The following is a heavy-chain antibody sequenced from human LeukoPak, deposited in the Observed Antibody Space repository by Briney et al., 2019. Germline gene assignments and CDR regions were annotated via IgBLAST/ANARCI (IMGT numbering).Heavy chain of an antibody. J-gene: IGHJ3*02. CDR3: ARDPMTLRAFDI. V-gene: IGHV3-21*01. D-gene: IGHD2-21*02. Sequence: GGSLRLSCAASGFTFSRYSMNWVRQAPGKGLEWVSSISSSSSYIYYADSVKGRFTISRDNAKNSLYLQMNSLRAEDTAVYYCARDPMTLRAFDIWGQGTMVTVSS. CDR1: GFTFSRYS. CDR2: ISSSSSYI.